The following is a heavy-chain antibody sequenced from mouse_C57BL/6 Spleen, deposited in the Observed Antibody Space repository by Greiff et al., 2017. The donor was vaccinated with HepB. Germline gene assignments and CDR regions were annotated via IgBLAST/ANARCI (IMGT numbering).Heavy chain of an antibody. CDR2: IYPGDGDT. CDR1: GYAFSSSW. D-gene: IGHD1-1*01. CDR3: AGYYYGSSFWFAY. J-gene: IGHJ3*01. Sequence: VQRVESGPELVKPGASVKISCKASGYAFSSSWMNWVKQRPGKGLEWIGRIYPGDGDTNYNGKFKGKATLTADNSSSTAYMQLSSLASEDSAVYFCAGYYYGSSFWFAYWGQGTLVTVSA. V-gene: IGHV1-82*01.